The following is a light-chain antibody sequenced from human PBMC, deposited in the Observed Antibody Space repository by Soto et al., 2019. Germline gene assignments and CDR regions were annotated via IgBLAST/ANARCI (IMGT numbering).Light chain of an antibody. CDR3: QQYNNWPPIT. J-gene: IGKJ5*01. CDR1: QRVSTF. V-gene: IGKV3-15*01. Sequence: EIVLTQSPGTLSLSPGERATLSCRASQRVSTFLAWYQQRPGQAPRLLVYGASTRATGVPPRFSGSGSGTDFTLTITSLQSEDFAVYYCQQYNNWPPITFGQGTRLEIK. CDR2: GAS.